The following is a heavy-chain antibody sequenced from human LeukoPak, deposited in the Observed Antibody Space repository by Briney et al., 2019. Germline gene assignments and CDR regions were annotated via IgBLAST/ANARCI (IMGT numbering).Heavy chain of an antibody. CDR3: VWDSEHYFDF. Sequence: PGGSLRLSCAASGFTFTNAWMGWVRQAPGKGLEWVGRIKNKGEGETTDYAAPVKGRFTISRDDSENTLFLQMHSLETEDTALYYCVWDSEHYFDFWGQGSLVTVSS. D-gene: IGHD1-26*01. CDR2: IKNKGEGETT. J-gene: IGHJ4*02. CDR1: GFTFTNAW. V-gene: IGHV3-15*01.